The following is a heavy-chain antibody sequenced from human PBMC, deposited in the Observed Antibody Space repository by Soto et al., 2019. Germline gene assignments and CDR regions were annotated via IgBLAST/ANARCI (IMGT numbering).Heavy chain of an antibody. CDR2: IYYSGST. Sequence: QVQLQESGPGLVKPSQTPSLTCTVSGGSISSADYYWSWIRQHPGKGLEWIGYIYYSGSTYYNPSLKSRVTISVDTSKNQFSLKLSSVIAADTAMYYCARTGVRGTPLAYYWGQGTLVTVSS. CDR1: GGSISSADYY. V-gene: IGHV4-31*03. D-gene: IGHD3-10*01. CDR3: ARTGVRGTPLAYY. J-gene: IGHJ4*02.